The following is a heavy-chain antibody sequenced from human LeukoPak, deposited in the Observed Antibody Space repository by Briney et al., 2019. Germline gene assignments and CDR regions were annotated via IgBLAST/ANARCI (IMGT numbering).Heavy chain of an antibody. CDR2: MNPNSGNT. J-gene: IGHJ6*03. V-gene: IGHV1-8*03. CDR1: GYTFTSYD. CDR3: AREGGRGSYLDYYYYYMDV. D-gene: IGHD1-26*01. Sequence: ASVKVSCKASGYTFTSYDINCVRQATGQGLEWMGWMNPNSGNTGYAQKFQGRVTITRNTSISTAYMELSSLRSEDTAVYYCAREGGRGSYLDYYYYYMDVWGKGTTVTVSS.